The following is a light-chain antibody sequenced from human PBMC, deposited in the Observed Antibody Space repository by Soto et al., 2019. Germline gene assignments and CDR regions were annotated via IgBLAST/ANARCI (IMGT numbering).Light chain of an antibody. CDR2: EVT. V-gene: IGLV2-14*02. CDR3: SSYTSSSTPVV. J-gene: IGLJ2*01. CDR1: ASDVGSYNL. Sequence: QSALSQPASVSGSPGQSITISCTGSASDVGSYNLVSWYQQHPGKAPKLVIYEVTKRPSGISSRFSGSKSGITASLTISGLQAEDEADYYCSSYTSSSTPVVFGGGTKLTVL.